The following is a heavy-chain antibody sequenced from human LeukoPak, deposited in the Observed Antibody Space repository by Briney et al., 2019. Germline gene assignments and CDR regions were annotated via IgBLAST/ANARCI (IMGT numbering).Heavy chain of an antibody. D-gene: IGHD2-21*01. CDR1: GGSFSGYY. CDR3: ARTAYARFFDL. V-gene: IGHV4-34*01. CDR2: INHSGST. J-gene: IGHJ2*01. Sequence: PSETLSLTCAVYGGSFSGYYWSWIRQPPGKGLEWIGEINHSGSTNYNPSLKSRVTISVDTSKNQFSLKLSSVTAADTAVYYCARTAYARFFDLWGRGTLVTVSS.